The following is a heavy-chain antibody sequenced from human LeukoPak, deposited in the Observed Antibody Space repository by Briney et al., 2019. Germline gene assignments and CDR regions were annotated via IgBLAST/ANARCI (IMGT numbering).Heavy chain of an antibody. CDR3: AKERVSSGWNPHWFDP. CDR2: ISGSGTTT. J-gene: IGHJ5*02. V-gene: IGHV3-23*01. Sequence: PGGSLRLSCAASGFTFSSYSMNWVRQAPGKGLEWVSDISGSGTTTNYADSVKGRFTISRDNSRNTLYLRMNSLRAEDTAVYYCAKERVSSGWNPHWFDPWGQGTLVTVSS. CDR1: GFTFSSYS. D-gene: IGHD6-19*01.